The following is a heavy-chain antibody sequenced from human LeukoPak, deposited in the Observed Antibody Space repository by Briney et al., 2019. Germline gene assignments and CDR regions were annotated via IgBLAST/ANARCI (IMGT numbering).Heavy chain of an antibody. J-gene: IGHJ4*02. Sequence: ASVKVSCKASGYTFNDYYMQWVRQAPGQGLQWMGWINPNTGATRYAQQIQGRIAMTRDTSMSTVYMELSGLRSEDMAVYYCARSGIAAAGSIDYWGQGTLVTVSS. CDR3: ARSGIAAAGSIDY. CDR1: GYTFNDYY. CDR2: INPNTGAT. V-gene: IGHV1-2*02. D-gene: IGHD6-13*01.